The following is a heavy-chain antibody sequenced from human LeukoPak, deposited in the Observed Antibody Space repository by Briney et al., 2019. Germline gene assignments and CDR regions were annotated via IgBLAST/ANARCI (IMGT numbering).Heavy chain of an antibody. J-gene: IGHJ6*03. D-gene: IGHD2-15*01. CDR2: INPNSGGT. CDR3: ARVRWYMDV. V-gene: IGHV1-2*02. Sequence: ASVKVSCKASGYSLTSYGISWVRQAPGQGLEWMGWINPNSGGTNYAQKFQGRVTMTRDTSISTAYMELSRLRSDDTAVYYCARVRWYMDVWGKGTTVTVSS. CDR1: GYSLTSYG.